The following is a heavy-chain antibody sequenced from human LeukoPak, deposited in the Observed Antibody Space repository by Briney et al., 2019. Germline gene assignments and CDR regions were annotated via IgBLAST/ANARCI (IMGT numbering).Heavy chain of an antibody. Sequence: GGSLRLSCAASGFTFSSYAMSWVRQAPGKGLERVSAISGSGGSTYYADSVKGRFTISRDNSKNTLYLQMNSLRAEDTAVYYCAKAYCGGDCYGDYFDYWGQGTLVTVSS. J-gene: IGHJ4*02. CDR2: ISGSGGST. CDR3: AKAYCGGDCYGDYFDY. CDR1: GFTFSSYA. V-gene: IGHV3-23*01. D-gene: IGHD2-21*02.